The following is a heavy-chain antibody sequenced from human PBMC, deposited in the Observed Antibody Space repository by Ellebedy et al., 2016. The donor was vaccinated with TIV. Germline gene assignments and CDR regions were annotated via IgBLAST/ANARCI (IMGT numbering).Heavy chain of an antibody. V-gene: IGHV1-2*02. Sequence: AASVKVSCKASGYTITGYYIYWVRQAPGQGLEWMGWINSDSGGTNYAQRFQGRVTLTTDTSVNTAYMDLSRLRSDDTAIYYCAYSGSYFEGWFDPWGQGTLVTVSS. J-gene: IGHJ5*02. CDR2: INSDSGGT. CDR1: GYTITGYY. CDR3: AYSGSYFEGWFDP. D-gene: IGHD1-26*01.